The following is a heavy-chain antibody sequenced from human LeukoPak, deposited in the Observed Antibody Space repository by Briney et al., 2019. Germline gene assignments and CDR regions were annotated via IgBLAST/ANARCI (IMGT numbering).Heavy chain of an antibody. V-gene: IGHV3-9*01. Sequence: GGSLRLSCAASGFTFDDYAMHWVRQAPGKGLEWVSGISWNSGSIGYADSVKGRFTISRDNAKNSLYLQMNSLRAEDTAVYYCARDFYEYQLLLGAFDIWGQGTMVTVSS. J-gene: IGHJ3*02. D-gene: IGHD2-2*01. CDR3: ARDFYEYQLLLGAFDI. CDR1: GFTFDDYA. CDR2: ISWNSGSI.